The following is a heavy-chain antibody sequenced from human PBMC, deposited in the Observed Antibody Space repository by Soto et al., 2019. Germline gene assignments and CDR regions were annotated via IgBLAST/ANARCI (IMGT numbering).Heavy chain of an antibody. CDR3: AKDSVPLITIFGVVKISGVTKQPLDL. D-gene: IGHD3-3*01. V-gene: IGHV3-23*01. Sequence: PGGSLRLSCAASGFTFIIYAMSWVRQDPGKGLEWVSAISGSGGSTYYADSVKGRFTISRDNSKNTLYLQMNSLRAEDTAVYYCAKDSVPLITIFGVVKISGVTKQPLDLWGRGTLVTVSS. CDR1: GFTFIIYA. CDR2: ISGSGGST. J-gene: IGHJ2*01.